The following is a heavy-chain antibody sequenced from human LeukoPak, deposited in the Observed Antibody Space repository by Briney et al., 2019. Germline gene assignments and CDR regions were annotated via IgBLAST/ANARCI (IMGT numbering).Heavy chain of an antibody. J-gene: IGHJ4*02. V-gene: IGHV3-66*01. CDR2: ISSGGST. CDR1: GFTVSSDY. D-gene: IGHD6-13*01. CDR3: ARDQTYSSSWYEGVY. Sequence: GGSLRLSCAASGFTVSSDYMSWVRQAPGKGLEWVSVISSGGSTYYAGSVKGRFTISRDNSKNTLFLQMNSLRAEDTAFYYCARDQTYSSSWYEGVYWGQGTLVTVPS.